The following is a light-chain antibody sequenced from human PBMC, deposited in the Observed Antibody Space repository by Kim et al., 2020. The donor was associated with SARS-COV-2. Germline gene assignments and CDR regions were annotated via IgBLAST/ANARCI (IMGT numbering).Light chain of an antibody. Sequence: QSALTQPPSASGSPGQSVTISCTGTSSDIGGYDYVSWYQQHPGKAPKLMIYEVSKRPSGVPDRFSGSKSGNTASLTVSGLQAEDEADYYCSSYAGSNNYVFGPGTKFTVL. V-gene: IGLV2-8*01. CDR1: SSDIGGYDY. CDR2: EVS. J-gene: IGLJ1*01. CDR3: SSYAGSNNYV.